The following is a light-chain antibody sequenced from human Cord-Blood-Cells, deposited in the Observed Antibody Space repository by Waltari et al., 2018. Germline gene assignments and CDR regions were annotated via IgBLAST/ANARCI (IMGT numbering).Light chain of an antibody. CDR3: CSYAGSGWV. CDR2: EGS. V-gene: IGLV2-23*01. J-gene: IGLJ3*02. CDR1: SSDVGSYNL. Sequence: QSALTQPASVSGSPGQSITISCTGTSSDVGSYNLFSWYQQHPGKPPKLMIYEGSKRPSGVSNRFSGSKSGNTASLTISGLQAEDEADYYCCSYAGSGWVFGGGTKLTVL.